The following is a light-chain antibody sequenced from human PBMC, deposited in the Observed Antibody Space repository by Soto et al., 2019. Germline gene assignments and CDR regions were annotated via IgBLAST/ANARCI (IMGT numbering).Light chain of an antibody. CDR3: QEYNNWPLLT. CDR2: HAS. V-gene: IGKV3D-15*01. Sequence: EIVMTQSPATLSLSPGERATLSCRASQSVNSKLAWYQQKPGQSPRLVIYHASTRATGIPARFSGSGSGTEFTLTISSLQSEDFAVYYCQEYNNWPLLTFGQLTRLEIK. J-gene: IGKJ5*01. CDR1: QSVNSK.